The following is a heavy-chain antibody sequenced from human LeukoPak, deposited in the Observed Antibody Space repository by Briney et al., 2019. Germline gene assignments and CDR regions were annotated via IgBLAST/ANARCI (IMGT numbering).Heavy chain of an antibody. V-gene: IGHV3-7*01. D-gene: IGHD1-26*01. CDR3: ARELYSGSLQTFFDY. CDR2: IKQDGTEK. Sequence: GGSLRLSCAASGFTFSNYWMSWVRQAPGKGLEWVANIKQDGTEKYYVDSVKGRFTISRDNAKNSLYLQMNSLRAEDTAVYYCARELYSGSLQTFFDYWGQGTLVTVSS. J-gene: IGHJ4*02. CDR1: GFTFSNYW.